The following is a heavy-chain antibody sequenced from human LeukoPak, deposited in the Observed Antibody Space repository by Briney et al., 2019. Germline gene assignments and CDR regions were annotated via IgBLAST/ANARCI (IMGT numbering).Heavy chain of an antibody. V-gene: IGHV3-7*01. J-gene: IGHJ4*02. CDR1: GFTFSSYW. D-gene: IGHD4-17*01. CDR3: ARDYGDYEGYFDY. Sequence: PGGSLRLSCAASGFTFSSYWMSWVRQAPGKGLEWVANIKQDGSEKYYVDSVKGRFTISRDNAKNSLYLQMNSLRAEDTAVYCCARDYGDYEGYFDYWGQGTLVTVSS. CDR2: IKQDGSEK.